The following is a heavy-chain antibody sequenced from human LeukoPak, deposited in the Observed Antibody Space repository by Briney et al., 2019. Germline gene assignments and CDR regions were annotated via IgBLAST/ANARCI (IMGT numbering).Heavy chain of an antibody. V-gene: IGHV3-74*01. D-gene: IGHD1-26*01. CDR2: INSDGSST. CDR1: GFTFSSYW. J-gene: IGHJ4*02. Sequence: GGSLRLSCAASGFTFSSYWMHWVRQAPGKGLVWVSRINSDGSSTSYADSVKGRFTISRDNAKNTLYLQMNSLRAEDTAVYYCARGDARRSSSSGGYPHDYWGQGTLVTVSS. CDR3: ARGDARRSSSSGGYPHDY.